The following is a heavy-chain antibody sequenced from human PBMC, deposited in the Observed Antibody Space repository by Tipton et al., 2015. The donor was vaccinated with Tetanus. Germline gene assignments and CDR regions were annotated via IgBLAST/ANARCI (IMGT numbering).Heavy chain of an antibody. Sequence: GSLRLSCAASGFTFSAYCMSWVRQAPGKGLEWVSGISDSGHHTDYPDSVRGRFTISRDNSKNTLFLEMTSLRAEDTAAYFCARRSYDSGAHDVFDIWGRGTLVTVSS. J-gene: IGHJ3*02. CDR2: ISDSGHHT. CDR3: ARRSYDSGAHDVFDI. D-gene: IGHD3-22*01. V-gene: IGHV3-23*01. CDR1: GFTFSAYC.